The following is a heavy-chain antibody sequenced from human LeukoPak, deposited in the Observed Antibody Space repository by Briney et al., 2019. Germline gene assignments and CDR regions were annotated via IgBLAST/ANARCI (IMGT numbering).Heavy chain of an antibody. CDR2: IYYSGST. CDR3: ARVHGIEVVPAAETSFDP. V-gene: IGHV4-39*07. CDR1: GGSISSSSYY. D-gene: IGHD2-2*01. J-gene: IGHJ5*02. Sequence: SETLFLTCTVSGGSISSSSYYWGWIRQPPGKGLEWIGSIYYSGSTYYNPSLKSRVTISVDTSKNQFSLKLSSVTAADTAVYYCARVHGIEVVPAAETSFDPWDQGTLVNVSS.